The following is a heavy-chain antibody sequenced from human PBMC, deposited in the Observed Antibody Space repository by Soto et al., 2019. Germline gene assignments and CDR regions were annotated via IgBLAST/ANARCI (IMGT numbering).Heavy chain of an antibody. D-gene: IGHD5-12*01. CDR2: IYYSGST. CDR3: ARGGYEYPFDY. CDR1: GGSISSGGYY. J-gene: IGHJ4*02. V-gene: IGHV4-31*03. Sequence: PSETLSLTCTVSGGSISSGGYYWSWIRQHAGKGLEWIGYIYYSGSTYYNPSLKSRVTISVDTSKNQFSLKLSSVTAADTAVYYCARGGYEYPFDYWGQGTLVTVSS.